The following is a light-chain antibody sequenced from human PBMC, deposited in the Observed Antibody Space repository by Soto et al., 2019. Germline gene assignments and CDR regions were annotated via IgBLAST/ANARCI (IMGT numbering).Light chain of an antibody. Sequence: EIFLTPSPGPLSLSPGERATLSCRASQSVSNNYLAWYQQKPGQDPRLLIYGASNRATGIPDRFSGSGSGTDFTLTISRLEPEDFAVYYCQQYGSSGTFGQGTKVDIK. CDR2: GAS. CDR3: QQYGSSGT. V-gene: IGKV3-20*01. CDR1: QSVSNNY. J-gene: IGKJ1*01.